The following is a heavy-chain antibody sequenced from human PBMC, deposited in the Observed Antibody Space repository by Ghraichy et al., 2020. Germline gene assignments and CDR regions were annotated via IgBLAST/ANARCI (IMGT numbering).Heavy chain of an antibody. Sequence: ASVKVSCKASGHTCAGDYMHLMRQAPVQGLEWMRRINPNNGGTKYAQKCQGRVTMASDSSVSTAYMELSSLRSDDTAIYYCARPGAYYFAYWGQGTLVTVSS. J-gene: IGHJ4*02. V-gene: IGHV1-2*02. CDR3: ARPGAYYFAY. CDR2: INPNNGGT. CDR1: GHTCAGDY.